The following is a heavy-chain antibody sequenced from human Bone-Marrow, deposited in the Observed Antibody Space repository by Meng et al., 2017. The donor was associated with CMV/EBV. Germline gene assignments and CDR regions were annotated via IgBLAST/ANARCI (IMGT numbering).Heavy chain of an antibody. D-gene: IGHD1-14*01. V-gene: IGHV5-51*01. Sequence: GESLKISCKGSGYSFTSYWIGWVRQMPGKGLEWMGIIYPGDSDTRYSPSFQGQVTISADQSISTVYLRWSNLKASDTAIYYCARTGQGQSGDYWGQGTRVTGSS. CDR3: ARTGQGQSGDY. CDR1: GYSFTSYW. J-gene: IGHJ4*02. CDR2: IYPGDSDT.